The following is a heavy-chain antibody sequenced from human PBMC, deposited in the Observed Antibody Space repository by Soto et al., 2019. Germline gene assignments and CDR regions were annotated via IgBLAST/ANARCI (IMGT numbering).Heavy chain of an antibody. CDR3: AKDQRKDSSGWSYYYYGMDV. D-gene: IGHD6-19*01. CDR1: GFTFSSYG. J-gene: IGHJ6*02. CDR2: ISYDGSNK. V-gene: IGHV3-30*18. Sequence: GGSLRLSCAASGFTFSSYGMHWVRQAPGKWLEWVAVISYDGSNKYYADSVKGRFTISRDNSKNTLYLQMNSLRAEDTAVYYCAKDQRKDSSGWSYYYYGMDVWGQGXTVTVSS.